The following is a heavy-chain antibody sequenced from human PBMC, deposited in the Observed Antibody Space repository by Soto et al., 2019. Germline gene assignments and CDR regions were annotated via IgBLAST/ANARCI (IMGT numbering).Heavy chain of an antibody. CDR3: ARRARYSSSWYFDY. Sequence: SETLSLTCTVSGGSISSYYWSWIRQPPGKGLEWIGYIYYSGSTNYNPSLKSRVTISVDTSKNQFSLKLSSVTAADTAVYYCARRARYSSSWYFDYWGQGTLVTVSS. J-gene: IGHJ4*02. V-gene: IGHV4-59*08. D-gene: IGHD6-13*01. CDR1: GGSISSYY. CDR2: IYYSGST.